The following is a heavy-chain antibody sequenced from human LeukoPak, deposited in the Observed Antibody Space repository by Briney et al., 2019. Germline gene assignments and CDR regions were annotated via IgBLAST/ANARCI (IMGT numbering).Heavy chain of an antibody. CDR1: GFTFSSYE. V-gene: IGHV3-23*01. Sequence: PGGSLRLSCAASGFTFSSYEMNWVRQAPGKGLEWVSSINGSGDKTYYADSVKGRFSISRDNSKNTLYLQMNSLRAEDTAVYYCAKPAKTDSADYWGQGTLVTVSS. D-gene: IGHD1-14*01. CDR2: INGSGDKT. CDR3: AKPAKTDSADY. J-gene: IGHJ4*02.